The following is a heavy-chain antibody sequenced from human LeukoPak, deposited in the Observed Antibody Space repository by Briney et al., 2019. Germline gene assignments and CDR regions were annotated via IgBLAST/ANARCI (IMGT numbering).Heavy chain of an antibody. J-gene: IGHJ4*02. D-gene: IGHD5-24*01. CDR3: AKNLPTIASPPPDY. CDR1: GFTFSSYA. CDR2: ISGSGGTT. Sequence: GGSLRLSCAASGFTFSSYAMSWVRQAPGKGVEWVSAISGSGGTTYYADSAKGRFTISRDNSKNTLYLQMNSLRAEDTAVYYCAKNLPTIASPPPDYWGQGTLVTVSS. V-gene: IGHV3-23*01.